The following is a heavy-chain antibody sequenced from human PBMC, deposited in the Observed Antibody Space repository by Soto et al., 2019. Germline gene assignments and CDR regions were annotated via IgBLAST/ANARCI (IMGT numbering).Heavy chain of an antibody. D-gene: IGHD6-13*01. J-gene: IGHJ6*03. CDR3: ARVAAAGQKSGYYMDV. V-gene: IGHV1-69*02. CDR1: GGTFSSYT. Sequence: SVKVSCKASGGTFSSYTISWVRQAPGQGLEWMGRIIPILGIANYAQKFQGRVTITADKSTSTAYMELSSLRSEDTAVYYCARVAAAGQKSGYYMDVWGKGTTVTVSS. CDR2: IIPILGIA.